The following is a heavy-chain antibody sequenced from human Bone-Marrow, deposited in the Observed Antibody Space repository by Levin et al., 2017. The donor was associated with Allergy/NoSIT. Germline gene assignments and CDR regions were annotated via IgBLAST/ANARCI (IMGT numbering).Heavy chain of an antibody. CDR2: IWNDGTNK. Sequence: GGSLRLSCAASGFTFRIYGMHWVRQAPGKGLTWVAFIWNDGTNKYYADSVEGRFTISRHNSKNTVSLQMNSLGAEDAGVYYCASAGYNDSRVPYYAMDLGGQGATVTVTS. CDR3: ASAGYNDSRVPYYAMDL. J-gene: IGHJ6*02. V-gene: IGHV3-33*01. D-gene: IGHD3-22*01. CDR1: GFTFRIYG.